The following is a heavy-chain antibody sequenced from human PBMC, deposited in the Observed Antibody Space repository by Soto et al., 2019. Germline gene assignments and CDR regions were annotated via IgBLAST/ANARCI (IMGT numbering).Heavy chain of an antibody. J-gene: IGHJ6*02. D-gene: IGHD1-26*01. V-gene: IGHV4-59*01. CDR2: IYYRGST. Sequence: LSLTCNVSGGSISGYYWSWIRQSPGKGLEYIGYIYYRGSTNYNSSLKSRVTMSVDTSRNQFSPKMNSVTAADTAVYYCARQQLLPFYYALDVWGQGTTVTVSS. CDR1: GGSISGYY. CDR3: ARQQLLPFYYALDV.